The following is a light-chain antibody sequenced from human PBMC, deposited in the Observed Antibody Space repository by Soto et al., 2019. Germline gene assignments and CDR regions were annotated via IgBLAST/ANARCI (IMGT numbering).Light chain of an antibody. Sequence: EFELTQSPGTLSFSPGERATLSCRASQSVSSSHLAWYQQKRGQAPRLLIYDTSTRATGIPDRFSGSGSGTDFTLTISRLEPEDFAVYHCQQYGASPWTFGQGTKVDIK. CDR1: QSVSSSH. J-gene: IGKJ1*01. V-gene: IGKV3-20*01. CDR3: QQYGASPWT. CDR2: DTS.